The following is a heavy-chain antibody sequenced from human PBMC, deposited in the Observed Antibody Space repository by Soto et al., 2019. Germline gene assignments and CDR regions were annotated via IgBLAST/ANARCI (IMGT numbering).Heavy chain of an antibody. V-gene: IGHV4-59*08. CDR2: IYYSGST. Sequence: QVQLQESGPGLVKPSETLSITCTVSGGSIRGYYWSWIRQSPEKGLEWIGHIYYSGSTKYKPSLKSRVTMSVDTSKNQFSLHLRSVTAADTAVYYCAMAVTTLYNLFDPWGQGILVTVSS. J-gene: IGHJ5*02. D-gene: IGHD4-4*01. CDR1: GGSIRGYY. CDR3: AMAVTTLYNLFDP.